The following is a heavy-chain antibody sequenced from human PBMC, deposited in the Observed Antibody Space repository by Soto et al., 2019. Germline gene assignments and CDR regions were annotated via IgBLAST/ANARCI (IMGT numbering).Heavy chain of an antibody. D-gene: IGHD3-22*01. V-gene: IGHV4-31*03. CDR1: GGSISSGGYY. CDR2: IYYSGST. CDR3: ARDFFYYDSSGRPRLSYYYYGMDV. J-gene: IGHJ6*02. Sequence: PSETLSLTCTVSGGSISSGGYYWSWIRQHPGKGLEWIGYIYYSGSTYYNPSLKSRVTISVDTSKNQFSLKLSSVTAADTAVYYCARDFFYYDSSGRPRLSYYYYGMDVWGQGTTVTVSS.